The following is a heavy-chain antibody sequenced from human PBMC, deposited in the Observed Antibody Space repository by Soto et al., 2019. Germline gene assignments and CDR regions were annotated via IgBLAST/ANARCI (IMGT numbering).Heavy chain of an antibody. CDR1: GFTFSGSA. Sequence: PXVSLQLSCAASGFTFSGSAMHWVRQASGKGLEWVGRIRSKANDYATAYAASVRGRFTISRDDSKNTAYLQMNSLKIEDTAVYYCTRVFSYDGGFDYWGQGTLVTVSS. CDR3: TRVFSYDGGFDY. D-gene: IGHD3-22*01. J-gene: IGHJ4*02. CDR2: IRSKANDYAT. V-gene: IGHV3-73*01.